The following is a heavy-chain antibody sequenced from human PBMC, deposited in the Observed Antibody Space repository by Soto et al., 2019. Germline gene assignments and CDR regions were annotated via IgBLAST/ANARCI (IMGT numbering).Heavy chain of an antibody. CDR1: GYTFXNYS. V-gene: IGHV1-3*01. J-gene: IGHJ4*02. D-gene: IGHD6-19*01. CDR3: ARVSGWYHLDY. Sequence: VSVKVSCKASGYTFXNYSMYWVRQAPGQRLEWMGWINAGNGNTKYSQKFQGRVTITRDTSAGTAYMELSSLRSEDTAVYYCARVSGWYHLDYWGQGTLVSVSS. CDR2: INAGNGNT.